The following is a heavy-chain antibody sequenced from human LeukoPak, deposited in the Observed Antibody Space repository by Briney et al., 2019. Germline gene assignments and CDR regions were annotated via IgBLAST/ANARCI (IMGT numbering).Heavy chain of an antibody. CDR2: IKYDESER. CDR1: GFTFSSFW. Sequence: LGGSLRLSCAASGFTFSSFWMAWVRQAPGKGLEWVASIKYDESERHHVDSVEGRFTISRDNAKNSLYLQMNSLRAEDTAVYFCTRVTTNGYFEYWGQGTLVTVSS. J-gene: IGHJ4*02. CDR3: TRVTTNGYFEY. V-gene: IGHV3-7*04. D-gene: IGHD6-13*01.